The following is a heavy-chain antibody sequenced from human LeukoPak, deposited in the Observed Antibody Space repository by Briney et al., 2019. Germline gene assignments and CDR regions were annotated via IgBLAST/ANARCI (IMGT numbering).Heavy chain of an antibody. CDR1: GYSFTSYW. J-gene: IGHJ1*01. CDR2: IYPGDSDT. Sequence: GESLLISCKGSGYSFTSYWIGWVRQLPGKGLEWMGIIYPGDSDTRYSPSFQGQVTISADKSISTAYLQWSSLKASDTAMYYCARCGAGSAEYFQHWGQGTLVTVSS. CDR3: ARCGAGSAEYFQH. D-gene: IGHD6-19*01. V-gene: IGHV5-51*01.